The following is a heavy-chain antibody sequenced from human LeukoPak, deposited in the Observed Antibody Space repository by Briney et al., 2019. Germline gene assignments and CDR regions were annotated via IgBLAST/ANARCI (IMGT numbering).Heavy chain of an antibody. J-gene: IGHJ6*03. CDR1: GFTFSDYY. CDR2: ISSSGSTI. Sequence: KSGGSLRLSCAASGFTFSDYYMSWIRQAPEKGLEWVSYISSSGSTIYYADSVKGRFTISRDNAKNSLYLQMNSLRAEDTAVSYCARDAAARPVIPPYMDVWGKGTTVTVSS. CDR3: ARDAAARPVIPPYMDV. D-gene: IGHD6-6*01. V-gene: IGHV3-11*04.